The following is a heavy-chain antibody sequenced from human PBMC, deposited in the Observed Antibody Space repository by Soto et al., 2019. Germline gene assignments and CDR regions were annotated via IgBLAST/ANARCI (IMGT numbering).Heavy chain of an antibody. V-gene: IGHV3-7*05. CDR1: GFTFSSYW. D-gene: IGHD3-9*01. CDR3: ARFKRYFDWPTSNYYYYGMDV. J-gene: IGHJ6*02. CDR2: IKQDGSEK. Sequence: GGSLRLSCAASGFTFSSYWMSWVRQAPGKGLEWVANIKQDGSEKYYVDSVKGRFTISRDNAKNSLYLQMNSLRAEDTAVYYCARFKRYFDWPTSNYYYYGMDVWGQGTTVTVSS.